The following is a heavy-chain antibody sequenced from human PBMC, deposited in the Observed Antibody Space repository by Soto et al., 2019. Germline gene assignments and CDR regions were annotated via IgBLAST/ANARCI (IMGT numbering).Heavy chain of an antibody. CDR2: INPRSGST. CDR3: ARDLGYCSGGSCYPYFDH. D-gene: IGHD2-15*01. CDR1: GYTFTSYY. V-gene: IGHV1-46*01. J-gene: IGHJ4*02. Sequence: GASVKVSCKASGYTFTSYYMHWVRQAPGQGLEWMGMINPRSGSTNYAQQFQGRVTMARDTSTSTVYLEVSSLRSEGTAVYYCARDLGYCSGGSCYPYFDHWGQGTLVTVSS.